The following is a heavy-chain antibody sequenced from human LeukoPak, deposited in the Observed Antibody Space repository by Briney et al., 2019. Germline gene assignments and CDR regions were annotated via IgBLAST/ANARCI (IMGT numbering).Heavy chain of an antibody. D-gene: IGHD2-2*01. J-gene: IGHJ4*02. V-gene: IGHV4-4*09. CDR3: ARHSCSYTSCYLDY. CDR1: GGSFSSYY. CDR2: IYTSGST. Sequence: PSETLSLTCTVSGGSFSSYYWSWIRQPPGKGLEWIAHIYTSGSTNCNPSLKGRVTISVDTSKHQFSLKLSSVPAADTAVYYCARHSCSYTSCYLDYWGQGTLVTVSS.